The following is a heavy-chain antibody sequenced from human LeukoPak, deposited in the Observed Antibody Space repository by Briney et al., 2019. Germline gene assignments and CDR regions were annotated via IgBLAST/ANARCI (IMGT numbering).Heavy chain of an antibody. D-gene: IGHD2-2*01. V-gene: IGHV3-53*01. CDR2: IYSGGST. Sequence: GGSLRLSCAASGFTVSSNYMSWVRQAPGKGLEWVSVIYSGGSTYYADSVKGRFTISRDNSKNTLYLQMNSLRAEDTAVYFCAKYVVGGSTYYFDYWGQGTLVTVSS. J-gene: IGHJ4*02. CDR3: AKYVVGGSTYYFDY. CDR1: GFTVSSNY.